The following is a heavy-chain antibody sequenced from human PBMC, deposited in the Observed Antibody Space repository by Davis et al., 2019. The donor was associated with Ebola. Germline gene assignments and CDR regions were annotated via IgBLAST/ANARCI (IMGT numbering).Heavy chain of an antibody. CDR1: GYGFADYW. CDR2: IYAGDSDS. D-gene: IGHD2-8*01. CDR3: ARQESLYGWSDY. V-gene: IGHV5-51*01. Sequence: GESLKISCTGSGYGFADYWIAWVRQTPGKGLEWMGIIYAGDSDSRYCPSFEGQVIISVDRYIKTVYLQWKSLRASDTAKYYCARQESLYGWSDYWGQGTLVTVSS. J-gene: IGHJ4*02.